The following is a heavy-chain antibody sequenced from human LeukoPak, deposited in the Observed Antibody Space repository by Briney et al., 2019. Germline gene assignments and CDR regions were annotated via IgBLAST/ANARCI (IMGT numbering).Heavy chain of an antibody. V-gene: IGHV3-23*01. CDR3: AKDYDILTGLLAFDI. Sequence: PGGSLRLSCAASGFTFSGYAMSWVRQAPGKGLEWVSAISGSGGSTYYADSVKGRFTISRDNSKNTLYLQMNSLRAEDTAVYYCAKDYDILTGLLAFDIWGQGTMVTVSS. CDR2: ISGSGGST. CDR1: GFTFSGYA. D-gene: IGHD3-9*01. J-gene: IGHJ3*02.